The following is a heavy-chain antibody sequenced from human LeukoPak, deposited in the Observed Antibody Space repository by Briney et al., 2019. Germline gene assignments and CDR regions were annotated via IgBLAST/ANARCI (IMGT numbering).Heavy chain of an antibody. D-gene: IGHD4-11*01. CDR3: ATLTVASTFDY. J-gene: IGHJ4*02. V-gene: IGHV3-48*03. CDR1: GFAFSVYE. CDR2: ISSSGATR. Sequence: GGSLRLSCAASGFAFSVYEMYWVRQAPGKGLEWISYISSSGATRYYADSVKGRFTISRDNAYNSLFPQMNSLRAEDTAVYYCATLTVASTFDYWGQGTPVTVSS.